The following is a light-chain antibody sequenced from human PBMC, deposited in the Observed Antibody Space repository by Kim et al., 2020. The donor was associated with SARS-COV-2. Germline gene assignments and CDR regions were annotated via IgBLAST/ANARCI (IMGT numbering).Light chain of an antibody. CDR3: QQYDLT. Sequence: SLSASVGDRVTSPCQASQDISNYLNWYQQKPGKAPKLLIYDASNLETGVPSRFSGSGSGTDFTFTISSLQPEDIATYYCQQYDLTFGGGTKVDIK. CDR1: QDISNY. CDR2: DAS. J-gene: IGKJ4*01. V-gene: IGKV1-33*01.